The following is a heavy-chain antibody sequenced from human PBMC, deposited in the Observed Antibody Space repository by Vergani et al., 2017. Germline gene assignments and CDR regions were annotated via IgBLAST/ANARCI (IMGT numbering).Heavy chain of an antibody. CDR3: AKDRPSGCRSSWSLYYYYYGMDV. J-gene: IGHJ6*02. D-gene: IGHD6-13*01. Sequence: EVQLLESGGGLVQPGGSLRLSCAASGFTFSSYAMSWVRQAPGKGLEWVSAISGSGGSTYYADSVKGRFTISRDNSKNTLYLQMNSLRAEDTAVYYCAKDRPSGCRSSWSLYYYYYGMDVWGQGTTVTVSS. V-gene: IGHV3-23*01. CDR1: GFTFSSYA. CDR2: ISGSGGST.